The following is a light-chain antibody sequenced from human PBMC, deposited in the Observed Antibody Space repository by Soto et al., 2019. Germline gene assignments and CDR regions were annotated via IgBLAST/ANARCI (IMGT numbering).Light chain of an antibody. V-gene: IGKV3-11*01. CDR3: QQRFNWPLT. CDR2: DAS. Sequence: EIVLTQSPGTLSLSPGERATLSCGASQSVSTYLAWYQQKPGQAPRLLIYDASNRATGIPARFSGSGSGTDFTLTISRLEPEDFAVYYCQQRFNWPLTFGGGTKVDIK. J-gene: IGKJ4*01. CDR1: QSVSTY.